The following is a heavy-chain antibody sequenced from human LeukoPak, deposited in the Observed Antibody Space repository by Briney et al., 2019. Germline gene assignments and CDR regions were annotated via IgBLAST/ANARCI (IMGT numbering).Heavy chain of an antibody. CDR3: AREGSGWNFDY. J-gene: IGHJ4*02. Sequence: GGSLRLSCAASGFTFSSYTMNWVRQAPGKGLEWVSSISSRSSYIYYADSVKGRFTIARDNAKNSLYLQMNSLRAEDTAVYYCAREGSGWNFDYWGQGTLVTASS. D-gene: IGHD6-19*01. CDR1: GFTFSSYT. CDR2: ISSRSSYI. V-gene: IGHV3-21*01.